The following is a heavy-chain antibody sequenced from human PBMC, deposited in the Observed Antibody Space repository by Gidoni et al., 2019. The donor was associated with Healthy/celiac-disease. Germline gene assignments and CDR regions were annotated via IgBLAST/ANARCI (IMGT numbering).Heavy chain of an antibody. Sequence: QLQLQQSGSGLVKPSQTLSRTCAVHGGSISSGGFSWSWIRQPPWKGLEWIGYIYHSGSTYYNPSLKSRVTISVDRSKNQFSLKLSSVTAADTAVYYCARGDISSRAGGYDSGLYYFDYWGQGTLVTVSS. J-gene: IGHJ4*02. V-gene: IGHV4-30-2*01. CDR2: IYHSGST. D-gene: IGHD5-12*01. CDR3: ARGDISSRAGGYDSGLYYFDY. CDR1: GGSISSGGFS.